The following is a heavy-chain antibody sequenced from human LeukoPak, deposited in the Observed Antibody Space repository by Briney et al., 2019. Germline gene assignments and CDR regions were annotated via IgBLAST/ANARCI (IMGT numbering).Heavy chain of an antibody. CDR1: GFTFDDYA. Sequence: RAGGSLRLSCAASGFTFDDYAMHWVRQAPGKGLEWVSGISWNSGSIGYADSVKGRFTISRDNAKNPLYLQMNSLRAEDTALYYCAKASNGMDVWGQGTTVTVSS. CDR3: AKASNGMDV. V-gene: IGHV3-9*01. CDR2: ISWNSGSI. J-gene: IGHJ6*02.